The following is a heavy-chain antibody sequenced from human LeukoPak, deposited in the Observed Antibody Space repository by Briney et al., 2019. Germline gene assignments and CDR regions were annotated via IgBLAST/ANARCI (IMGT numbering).Heavy chain of an antibody. CDR3: AKDMAQEYCSGGSCLSAFDY. D-gene: IGHD2-15*01. CDR2: ISWNSGSI. CDR1: GFTFDDYA. J-gene: IGHJ4*02. V-gene: IGHV3-9*01. Sequence: GRSLRLSCAASGFTFDDYAMHWVRQAPGKGLEWVSGISWNSGSIGYADSVKGRFTISRDNAKNSLYLQMNSLRAEDTALYYCAKDMAQEYCSGGSCLSAFDYWGQGTLVTVSS.